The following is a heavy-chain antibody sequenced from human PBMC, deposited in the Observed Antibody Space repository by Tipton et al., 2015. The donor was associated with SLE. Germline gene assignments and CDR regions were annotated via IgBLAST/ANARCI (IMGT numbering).Heavy chain of an antibody. D-gene: IGHD7-27*01. Sequence: SGAEVKKPGASVKVSCKASGYTFTSYGINWVRQAPGKGLEWVSYISSSGSTIYYADSVKGRFTISRDNAKNSLYLQMNSLRAEDTAVYYCARDLEETGDFPNAFDIWGQGTMVTVSS. V-gene: IGHV3-48*03. CDR3: ARDLEETGDFPNAFDI. CDR1: GYTFTSYG. CDR2: ISSSGSTI. J-gene: IGHJ3*02.